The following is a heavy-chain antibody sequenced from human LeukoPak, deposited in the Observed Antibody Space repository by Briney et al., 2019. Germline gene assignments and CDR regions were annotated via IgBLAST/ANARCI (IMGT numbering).Heavy chain of an antibody. CDR1: GFTFSRYG. D-gene: IGHD6-13*01. CDR3: ARRLLIVRAGTGFDY. V-gene: IGHV3-23*01. Sequence: GGSLRLSCAASGFTFSRYGIYWVRQAPGKGLEWVSGITGSGDSTYYADSVEGRLTISRDNTKNTLFFQMNSQRAENTAVYYCARRLLIVRAGTGFDYWGQGTLVTVSS. CDR2: ITGSGDST. J-gene: IGHJ4*02.